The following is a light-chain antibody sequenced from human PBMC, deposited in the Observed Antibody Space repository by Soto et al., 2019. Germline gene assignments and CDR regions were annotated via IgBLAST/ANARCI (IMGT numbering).Light chain of an antibody. CDR3: SSYTRSSTQV. CDR2: EVS. Sequence: QSALTQPASVSGSPGQSITISCTGTSSDVGGYNYVSWYQQHPGKAPKLMIYEVSYRPSGVSNRFSGSKSGNTASLTISGLQAEDEADYYCSSYTRSSTQVFGTGTKVT. CDR1: SSDVGGYNY. V-gene: IGLV2-14*01. J-gene: IGLJ1*01.